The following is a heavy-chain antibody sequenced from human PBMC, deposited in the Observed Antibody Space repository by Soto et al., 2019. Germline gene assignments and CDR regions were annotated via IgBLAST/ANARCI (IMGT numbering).Heavy chain of an antibody. D-gene: IGHD2-15*01. Sequence: QVQLMQSGAEVKKPGSSVKVSCKASGGTISTNVISWVRQAPGQGLEWMGGIMPIFAAPNNAQKFQGRLTITADTSTTTVYMGLCSVTSEDTAVYFCGTGTRDCSGGSCSPDAWGQGTLVMVPS. J-gene: IGHJ5*02. CDR1: GGTISTNV. CDR3: GTGTRDCSGGSCSPDA. CDR2: IMPIFAAP. V-gene: IGHV1-69*06.